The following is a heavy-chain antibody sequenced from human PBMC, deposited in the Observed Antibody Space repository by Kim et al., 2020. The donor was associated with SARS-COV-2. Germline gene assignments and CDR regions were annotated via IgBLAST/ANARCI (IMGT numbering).Heavy chain of an antibody. D-gene: IGHD6-6*01. J-gene: IGHJ4*02. CDR2: TM. Sequence: TMYLAVSVKGRFTNARDNGNSSLYLHMNSLRVEDTAVYYCARDKASSYDFWGQGTLVTVSS. V-gene: IGHV3-48*03. CDR3: ARDKASSYDF.